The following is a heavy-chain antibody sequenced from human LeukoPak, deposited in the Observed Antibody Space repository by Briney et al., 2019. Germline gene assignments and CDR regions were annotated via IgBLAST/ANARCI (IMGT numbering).Heavy chain of an antibody. J-gene: IGHJ3*02. D-gene: IGHD1-26*01. Sequence: GGSLRLSCIASGFTFSSHSMNWVRQAPGKGLEWVSSISIGSDYRYYADSVKGRFTISRDNAKNSLYLQMNSLRAEDTAVYYCARGDPEVVGATTLLAFDIWGQGTMVTVSS. CDR1: GFTFSSHS. V-gene: IGHV3-21*01. CDR2: ISIGSDYR. CDR3: ARGDPEVVGATTLLAFDI.